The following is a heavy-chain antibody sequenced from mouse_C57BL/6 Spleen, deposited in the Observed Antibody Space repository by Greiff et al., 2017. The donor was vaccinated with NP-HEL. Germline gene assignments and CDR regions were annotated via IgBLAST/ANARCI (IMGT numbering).Heavy chain of an antibody. CDR1: GYTFTSYW. V-gene: IGHV1-55*01. CDR2: IYPGSGST. D-gene: IGHD1-1*01. Sequence: QVQLKQPGAELVKPGASVKMSCKASGYTFTSYWITWVKQRPGQGLEWIGDIYPGSGSTNYNEKFKSKATLTVDTSSSTAYMQLSSLTSEDSAVYYCARFPPSTVVATDAMDYWGQGTSVTVSS. J-gene: IGHJ4*01. CDR3: ARFPPSTVVATDAMDY.